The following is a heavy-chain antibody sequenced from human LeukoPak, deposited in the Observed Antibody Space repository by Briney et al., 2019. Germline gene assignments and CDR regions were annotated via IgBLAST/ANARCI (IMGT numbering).Heavy chain of an antibody. CDR3: AKDIIAAAGVPALPYGMDV. CDR1: GFTFRSYS. J-gene: IGHJ6*02. V-gene: IGHV3-21*04. D-gene: IGHD6-13*01. Sequence: GGSLRLSCAASGFTFRSYSMNWVRQAPGKGLEWVSSISSSSTYIYYADSVKGRFIISRDNAKNSLYLQMNSLRAEDTALYYCAKDIIAAAGVPALPYGMDVWGQGTTVTVSS. CDR2: ISSSSTYI.